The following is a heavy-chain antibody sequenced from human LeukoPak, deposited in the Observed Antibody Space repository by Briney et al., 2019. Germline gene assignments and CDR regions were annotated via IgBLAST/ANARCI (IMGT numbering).Heavy chain of an antibody. CDR1: GGSISSGNDY. Sequence: PSETLSLTCSVSGGSISSGNDYWSWIRQPAGKGLEWIGRIYSRGSTNYNPSLKSRVTISLDTSKNHFSLNLSSVAAADTAVYYCARARLEKLSTNGHGRSFDVWGQGTMVTVSS. CDR3: ARARLEKLSTNGHGRSFDV. J-gene: IGHJ3*01. CDR2: IYSRGST. D-gene: IGHD2-8*01. V-gene: IGHV4-61*02.